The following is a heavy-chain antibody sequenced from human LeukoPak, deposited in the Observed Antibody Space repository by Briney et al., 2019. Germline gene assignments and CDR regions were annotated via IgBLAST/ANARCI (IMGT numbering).Heavy chain of an antibody. CDR3: ARVRGGVVDH. CDR2: IYYSGNT. V-gene: IGHV4-30-4*01. Sequence: PSETLSLTCTVSGGSISSGDYYWSWIRQPPGKGLGWIGYIYYSGNTYYNPSLKSRVTISLDTSKKQLSLKVSSVTAADTAVYYCARVRGGVVDHWGQGTLVTVSS. J-gene: IGHJ4*02. D-gene: IGHD2-21*01. CDR1: GGSISSGDYY.